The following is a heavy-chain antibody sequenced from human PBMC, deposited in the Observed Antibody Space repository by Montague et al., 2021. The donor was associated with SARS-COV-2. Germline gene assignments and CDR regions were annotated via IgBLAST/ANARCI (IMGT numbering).Heavy chain of an antibody. CDR3: AKDREMDYSADY. CDR2: ISTSGDCT. D-gene: IGHD5-24*01. V-gene: IGHV3-23*01. Sequence: SLRLSCAASGFIFRHYAMSWVRQAPGKGLEWASGISTSGDCTYYADSLKGRFTISRDNSRNTLYLQMNSLRAEDTAIYYCAKDREMDYSADYWGQGTLVTVSS. CDR1: GFIFRHYA. J-gene: IGHJ4*02.